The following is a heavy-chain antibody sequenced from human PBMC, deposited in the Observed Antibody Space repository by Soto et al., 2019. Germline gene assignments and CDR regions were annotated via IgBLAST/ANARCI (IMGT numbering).Heavy chain of an antibody. CDR3: ARGLGRISIFGVFIPTSAFDH. J-gene: IGHJ4*02. CDR1: GGSFSGYY. CDR2: INHRGST. V-gene: IGHV4-34*01. Sequence: QVQLQQWGAGLLKPSETLSLTCAVYGGSFSGYYRSWMRQPPGKGLEWIGEINHRGSTNYNPALKSRVTISVDTAKAQFYLQLGSVTAADTALYYCARGLGRISIFGVFIPTSAFDHWGQGTLVTVSS. D-gene: IGHD3-3*01.